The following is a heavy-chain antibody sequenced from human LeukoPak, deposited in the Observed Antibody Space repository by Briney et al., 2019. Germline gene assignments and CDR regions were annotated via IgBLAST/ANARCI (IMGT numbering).Heavy chain of an antibody. J-gene: IGHJ4*02. CDR2: INHSGST. Sequence: SETLSLTCAVYGGSFSGYYWSWIRQPPGKGLEWIGEINHSGSTNYNPSLKSRVTISVDTSKNQFSLKLSSVTAADTAVYYCARRNSSGYISLDYWGQGTLVTVSS. CDR1: GGSFSGYY. D-gene: IGHD6-19*01. V-gene: IGHV4-34*01. CDR3: ARRNSSGYISLDY.